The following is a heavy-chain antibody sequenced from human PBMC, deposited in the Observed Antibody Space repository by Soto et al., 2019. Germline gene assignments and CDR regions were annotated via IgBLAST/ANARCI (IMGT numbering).Heavy chain of an antibody. CDR3: AGLGPYNWFDP. V-gene: IGHV4-4*02. Sequence: QVQLQESGPGLVNPSGTLSLACAVSGGSISSSNWWSWVRQPPGKGLEWIGEIYHSENTKYNPSLKSRVTISVDKSKNQIFLKLSSVTAADTAVYFCAGLGPYNWFDPWGQGTLVTVSS. CDR1: GGSISSSNW. CDR2: IYHSENT. J-gene: IGHJ5*02.